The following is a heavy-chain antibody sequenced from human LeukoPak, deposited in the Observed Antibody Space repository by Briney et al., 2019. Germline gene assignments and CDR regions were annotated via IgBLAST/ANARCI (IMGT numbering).Heavy chain of an antibody. CDR1: GFTLSSYA. CDR3: ARASGGLDTAMVTDY. CDR2: ISYDGSNK. D-gene: IGHD5-18*01. V-gene: IGHV3-30*04. J-gene: IGHJ4*02. Sequence: PGGSLRLSCAASGFTLSSYAMHWVRQAPGKGLEWVAVISYDGSNKYYADSVKGRFTISRDNSKNTLYLQMNSLRAEDTAVYYCARASGGLDTAMVTDYWGQGTLVTASS.